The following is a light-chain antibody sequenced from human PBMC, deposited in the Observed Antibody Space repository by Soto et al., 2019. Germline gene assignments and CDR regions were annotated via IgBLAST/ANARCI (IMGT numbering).Light chain of an antibody. CDR2: WAS. V-gene: IGKV4-1*01. J-gene: IGKJ1*01. CDR1: QXLFHSSYNKNY. CDR3: QQYYSTPWT. Sequence: EIGMTQSPDSLAVSLGERATIRXXSSQXLFHSSYNKNYLAWYQQRAGQPPKXXTYWASTRESGVPDRFSGSGSGTDFTLTISSLQAEDVAVYYCQQYYSTPWTFGQGTKVDIK.